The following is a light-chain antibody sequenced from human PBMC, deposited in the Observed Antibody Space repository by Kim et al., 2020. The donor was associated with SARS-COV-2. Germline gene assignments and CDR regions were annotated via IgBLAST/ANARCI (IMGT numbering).Light chain of an antibody. J-gene: IGLJ3*02. CDR1: NSGSKS. CDR2: YES. Sequence: PGKTARIPSGENNSGSKSVHWYQQKPGQAPVLVIYYESDRPSGIPERVSGANSENTATLTIGRVGAGDEAYYYCQVWYSSSDHWVFGGGTQLTVL. CDR3: QVWYSSSDHWV. V-gene: IGLV3-21*04.